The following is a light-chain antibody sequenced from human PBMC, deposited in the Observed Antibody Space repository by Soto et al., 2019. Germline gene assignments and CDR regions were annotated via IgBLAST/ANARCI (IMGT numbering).Light chain of an antibody. CDR2: EGS. CDR1: SSDVGSYNL. Sequence: QSVLTQPASVSGSPGQSITISCTGTSSDVGSYNLVSWYQQHPGKAPKLMIYEGSKRPSGVSNRFSGSKSGNTASLTTSGLQAEEEADYYCCSYAGSSTYVFGTGTKLTVL. V-gene: IGLV2-23*01. CDR3: CSYAGSSTYV. J-gene: IGLJ1*01.